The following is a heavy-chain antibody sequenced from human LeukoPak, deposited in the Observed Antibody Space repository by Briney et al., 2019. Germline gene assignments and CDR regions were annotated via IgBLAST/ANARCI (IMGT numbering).Heavy chain of an antibody. Sequence: PGGSLRLSCAASGFPFSGYGMNWARQGPGKGLEWVSSITSSSSSTYYADSVKGRFTISRDNAKNSLYLHMNSLRAEDTAVYYCAPAGGVSTWYFDYWGQGTLVTVSS. CDR1: GFPFSGYG. CDR3: APAGGVSTWYFDY. J-gene: IGHJ4*02. CDR2: ITSSSSST. V-gene: IGHV3-21*01. D-gene: IGHD1-26*01.